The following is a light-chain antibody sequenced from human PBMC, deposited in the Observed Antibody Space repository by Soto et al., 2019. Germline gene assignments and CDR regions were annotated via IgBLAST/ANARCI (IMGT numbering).Light chain of an antibody. CDR2: GAS. CDR3: QQYNYWPPA. J-gene: IGKJ4*01. V-gene: IGKV3-15*01. Sequence: EMVMTQSPATLSVSLGERATLSCRASQSISSNLAWYQQKPGQAPRLLIYGASTRATDVPARFSGSGSGTELTLTISSLQSEDFAIYYCQQYNYWPPAFGGGTKEEIK. CDR1: QSISSN.